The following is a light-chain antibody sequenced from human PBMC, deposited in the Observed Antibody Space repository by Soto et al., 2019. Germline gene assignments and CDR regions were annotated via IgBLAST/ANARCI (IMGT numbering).Light chain of an antibody. CDR2: DAS. Sequence: EIVLTQSPATLSLSPGERATLSCRASQSVSSYLAWYQQQPGQATRLLIYDASNSATGIPARFSGSGSGTDFTLTISRLEPDDFAVYYCQQRSNWLPYTFGQGTKLEIK. CDR1: QSVSSY. CDR3: QQRSNWLPYT. V-gene: IGKV3-11*01. J-gene: IGKJ2*01.